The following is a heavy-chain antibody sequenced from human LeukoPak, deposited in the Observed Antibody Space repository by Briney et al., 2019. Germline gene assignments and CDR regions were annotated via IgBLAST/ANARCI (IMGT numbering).Heavy chain of an antibody. J-gene: IGHJ4*02. Sequence: GASVKVSCKASGYTFTSYYMHWVRQAPGQGPEWMGIINPSGGSTSYAQKFQGRVTMTRDTSTSTVYMELSSLRSEDTAVYYWERAAGGSIARYYFDYWGQGTLVTVSS. D-gene: IGHD3-3*02. CDR1: GYTFTSYY. CDR3: ERAAGGSIARYYFDY. V-gene: IGHV1-46*01. CDR2: INPSGGST.